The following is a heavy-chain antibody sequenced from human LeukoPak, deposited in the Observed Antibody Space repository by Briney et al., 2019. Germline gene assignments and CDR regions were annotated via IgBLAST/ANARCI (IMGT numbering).Heavy chain of an antibody. D-gene: IGHD3-16*01. V-gene: IGHV3-21*01. Sequence: PGGSLRLSCVASGFIFSNYNMNWVRRAPGKGLEWVSSISGSSSYIYYADSVKGRFTISRDNAKNSLSLQMTSVRAEDTAVYYCAKDVYDYLWGTPDYWGQGTLVTVSS. J-gene: IGHJ4*02. CDR3: AKDVYDYLWGTPDY. CDR2: ISGSSSYI. CDR1: GFIFSNYN.